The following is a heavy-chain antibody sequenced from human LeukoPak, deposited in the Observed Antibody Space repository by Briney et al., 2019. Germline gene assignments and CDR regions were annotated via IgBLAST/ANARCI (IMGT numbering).Heavy chain of an antibody. CDR1: GGSISSYY. D-gene: IGHD2-21*02. CDR3: AREVVVTAYYYYYYMDV. J-gene: IGHJ6*03. CDR2: IYTSGST. V-gene: IGHV4-4*07. Sequence: PSETLSLTCTVSGGSISSYYWSWIRQPAGKGLEWIGRIYTSGSTNYNPSLKSRVTMSVDTSKNQFSLKLSSVTAADTAVYYCAREVVVTAYYYYYYMDVWGKGTTVTISS.